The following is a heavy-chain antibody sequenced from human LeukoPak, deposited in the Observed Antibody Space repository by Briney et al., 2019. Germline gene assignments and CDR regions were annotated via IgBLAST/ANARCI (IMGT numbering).Heavy chain of an antibody. CDR1: GGSISSSSTY. J-gene: IGHJ4*02. D-gene: IGHD3-22*01. CDR2: IYYSGST. V-gene: IGHV4-39*01. CDR3: ASQYDSSGYYYFDY. Sequence: SETLSLTCTVSGGSISSSSTYWGWIRQPPGKGLEWIGSIYYSGSTYYSPPLKSRVTISVDTSKNQFSLKLSSVTAADTAVYYCASQYDSSGYYYFDYWGQGTLVTVSS.